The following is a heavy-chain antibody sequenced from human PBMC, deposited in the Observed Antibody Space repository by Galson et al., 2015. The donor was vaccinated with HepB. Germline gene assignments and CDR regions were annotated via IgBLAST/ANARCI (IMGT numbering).Heavy chain of an antibody. V-gene: IGHV3-30-3*01. CDR1: GFTFSSYA. J-gene: IGHJ6*02. Sequence: SLRLSCAASGFTFSSYAMHWVRQAPGKGLEWVAVISYDGSNKYYADSVKGRFTISRDNSKNTLYLQMNSLRAEDTAVYYCARDPTTTYSSSWYGHYYYGMDVWGQGTTVTVSS. CDR2: ISYDGSNK. CDR3: ARDPTTTYSSSWYGHYYYGMDV. D-gene: IGHD6-13*01.